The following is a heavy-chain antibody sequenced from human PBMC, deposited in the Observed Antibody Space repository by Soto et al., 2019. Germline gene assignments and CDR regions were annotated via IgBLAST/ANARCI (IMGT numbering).Heavy chain of an antibody. J-gene: IGHJ6*02. CDR2: INAGNGNT. D-gene: IGHD3-3*01. Sequence: GXPVKVACKASGYTLSSYAMHWVRQSPGQRLEWMGWINAGNGNTRYSQKFQGRVTITRDTSASTAYMELSSLRSEDTAVYYCARDPHYDFWSGYYRATYGMDVWGQGTTVTVSS. CDR3: ARDPHYDFWSGYYRATYGMDV. CDR1: GYTLSSYA. V-gene: IGHV1-3*01.